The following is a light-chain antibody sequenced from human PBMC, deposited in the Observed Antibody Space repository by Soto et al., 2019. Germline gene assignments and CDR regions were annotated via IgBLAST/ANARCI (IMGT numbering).Light chain of an antibody. CDR1: SSDVGGYNY. V-gene: IGLV2-8*01. CDR2: EVS. CDR3: SSYAGSNNPLYV. Sequence: QSVLTQPPSVSGSPGQSVTISCTGTSSDVGGYNYVSWYQQHPGKAPKLMIYEVSKRPSGVPDRFSGSKSGNTASLTVSGLQAEDEADYYCSSYAGSNNPLYVFGTGTRSPX. J-gene: IGLJ1*01.